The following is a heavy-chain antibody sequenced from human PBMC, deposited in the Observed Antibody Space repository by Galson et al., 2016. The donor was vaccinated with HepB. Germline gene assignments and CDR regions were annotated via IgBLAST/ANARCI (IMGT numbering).Heavy chain of an antibody. Sequence: SVKVSCKASGYTFSSYDINWVRQATGQGLEWMGWMNPNSGNTGYAQKFQGRVTMTWDTSISTAYMELSSLRSEDTAVYYCARGLYDSSSGGANAFDIWGQGTMVTVSS. D-gene: IGHD3-22*01. V-gene: IGHV1-8*01. CDR1: GYTFSSYD. CDR2: MNPNSGNT. CDR3: ARGLYDSSSGGANAFDI. J-gene: IGHJ3*02.